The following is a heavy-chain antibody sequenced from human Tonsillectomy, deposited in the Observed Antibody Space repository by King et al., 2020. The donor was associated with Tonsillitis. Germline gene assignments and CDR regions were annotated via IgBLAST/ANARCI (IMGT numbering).Heavy chain of an antibody. CDR2: IAYDASYE. J-gene: IGHJ2*01. D-gene: IGHD3-16*01. V-gene: IGHV3-30*18. CDR3: AKDGIGLSGWYFDL. CDR1: GFTFGNYG. Sequence: HVQLVQSGGGVVQPGTSLRLSCAASGFTFGNYGMHWVRQAPGKGLEWVALIAYDASYENYADSVKGRFTISRDNSKNTLYLKMNSLRVEDTAVYYCAKDGIGLSGWYFDLWGRGTLVTVSS.